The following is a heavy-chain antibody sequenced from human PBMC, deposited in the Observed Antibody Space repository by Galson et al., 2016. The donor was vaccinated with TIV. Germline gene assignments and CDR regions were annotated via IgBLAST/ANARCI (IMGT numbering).Heavy chain of an antibody. CDR1: GYTFTGYY. J-gene: IGHJ5*02. CDR3: ARDSPHSGTYSWFDH. V-gene: IGHV1-2*02. D-gene: IGHD1-26*01. Sequence: SVKVSCKASGYTFTGYYMHWVRQAPGQGLEWMGWINPNSGDTTYAQKFQGRVTMTRDTSISTAYMELSRLRSDDTAVYYSARDSPHSGTYSWFDHWGQGTLVTVSS. CDR2: INPNSGDT.